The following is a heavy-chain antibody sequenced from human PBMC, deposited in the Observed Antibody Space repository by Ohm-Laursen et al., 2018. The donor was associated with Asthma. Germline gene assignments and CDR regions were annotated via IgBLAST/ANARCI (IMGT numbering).Heavy chain of an antibody. CDR2: ISSSGSTI. V-gene: IGHV3-11*04. CDR3: ARDVMEWYLPAFDF. Sequence: SLRLSCTASGFTFSDYYMSWIRQAPGKGLEWVSYISSSGSTIYYADSVKGRFTISRDNAKNTLYLQMNSLRPDDTAVYYCARDVMEWYLPAFDFWGQGTLVTVSS. CDR1: GFTFSDYY. J-gene: IGHJ4*02. D-gene: IGHD3-3*01.